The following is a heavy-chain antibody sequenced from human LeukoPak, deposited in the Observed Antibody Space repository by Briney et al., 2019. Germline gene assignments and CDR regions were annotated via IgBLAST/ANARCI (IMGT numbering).Heavy chain of an antibody. V-gene: IGHV4-59*08. D-gene: IGHD3-3*01. J-gene: IGHJ4*02. CDR1: GGSISSYY. CDR3: ARSEDSTIFGVANFDY. Sequence: SETLSLTCTVSGGSISSYYWSWIRQPPGKGLEWIGYIYYSGSTNYNPSLKSRVTISVDTSKNQFSLKLSSVTAADTAVYYCARSEDSTIFGVANFDYWGQGTLVTVSS. CDR2: IYYSGST.